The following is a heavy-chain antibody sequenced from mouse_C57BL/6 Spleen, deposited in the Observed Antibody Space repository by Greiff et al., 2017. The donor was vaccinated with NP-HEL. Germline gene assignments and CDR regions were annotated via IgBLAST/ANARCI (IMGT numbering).Heavy chain of an antibody. J-gene: IGHJ3*01. V-gene: IGHV5-16*01. CDR1: GFTFSDYY. Sequence: EVHLVESEGGLVQPGSSMKLSCTASGFTFSDYYMAWVRQVPEKGLEWVANINYDGSSTYYLDSLKSRFIISRDNAKNILYLQMSSLKSEDTATYYCAREEKTAWFAYSGQGTLVTVSA. CDR2: INYDGSST. CDR3: AREEKTAWFAY.